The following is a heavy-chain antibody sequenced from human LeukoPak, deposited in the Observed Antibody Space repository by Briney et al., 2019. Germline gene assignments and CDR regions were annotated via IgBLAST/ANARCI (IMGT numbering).Heavy chain of an antibody. CDR3: ARGDFWSVYFEY. Sequence: PSETLSLTCTVSGGSISSYYWSWIRQPPGKGLEWIGYIYYSGSTNYNPSLKSRVTISVDTSKNQFSLKLSSVTAADTAVYYCARGDFWSVYFEYWGQGTLVTVSS. J-gene: IGHJ4*02. CDR2: IYYSGST. CDR1: GGSISSYY. V-gene: IGHV4-59*01. D-gene: IGHD3-3*01.